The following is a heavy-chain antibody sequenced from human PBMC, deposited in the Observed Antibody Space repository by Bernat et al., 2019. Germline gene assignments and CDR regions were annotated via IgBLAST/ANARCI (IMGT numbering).Heavy chain of an antibody. CDR1: GFTFSSYE. V-gene: IGHV3-48*03. Sequence: EVQLVESGGGLVQPGGSLRLSCAASGFTFSSYEMNWVRQAPGKGLEWVSYISSSGSTIYYADSVKGRFTISRDNAKNSLYLQMNSLRAEDTAVYYCARSNYEILTGYLAPFDYWGQGTLVTVSS. CDR2: ISSSGSTI. CDR3: ARSNYEILTGYLAPFDY. D-gene: IGHD3-9*01. J-gene: IGHJ4*02.